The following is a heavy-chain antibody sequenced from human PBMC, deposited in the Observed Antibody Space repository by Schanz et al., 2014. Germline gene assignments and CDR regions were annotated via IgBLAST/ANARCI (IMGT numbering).Heavy chain of an antibody. CDR3: ARHRVYGAFDL. Sequence: QVQLQESGPGLVKPSETLSLTCTVPSDSISHYYLSWIRQPPGKELEWVAFIYDRGSTSYNPSLNSRVTISLAPPKTQFPWRRTSATAADTAVYYCARHRVYGAFDLWGQGTLVTVSS. V-gene: IGHV4-59*08. CDR2: IYDRGST. J-gene: IGHJ4*02. CDR1: SDSISHYY. D-gene: IGHD4-17*01.